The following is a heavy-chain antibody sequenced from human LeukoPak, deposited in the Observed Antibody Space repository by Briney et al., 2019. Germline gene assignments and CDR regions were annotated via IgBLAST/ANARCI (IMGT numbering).Heavy chain of an antibody. CDR1: GFTVSSNY. J-gene: IGHJ3*02. D-gene: IGHD3-22*01. V-gene: IGHV3-66*01. CDR2: IYSGGST. CDR3: ARDISSGYYDAFDI. Sequence: PGGSLRPSCAASGFTVSSNYMSWVRQAPGKGLGWVSIIYSGGSTYYADSVKGRFTISRDNSKNTLYLQMNSLRAEDTAVYYCARDISSGYYDAFDIWGQGTMVTVSS.